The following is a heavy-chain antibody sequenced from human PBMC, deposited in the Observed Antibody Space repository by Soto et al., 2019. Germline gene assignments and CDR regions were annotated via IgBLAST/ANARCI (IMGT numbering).Heavy chain of an antibody. D-gene: IGHD3-10*01. CDR1: GGTFSSYA. J-gene: IGHJ6*02. CDR2: IIPIFGTA. CDR3: ARNPYYGSGSYYSAYYYYGMDV. V-gene: IGHV1-69*13. Sequence: GASVKVSCKASGGTFSSYAISWVRQAPGQGLEWMGRIIPIFGTANYAQKFQGRVTITADESTSTAYMELSSLRSEDTAVYYCARNPYYGSGSYYSAYYYYGMDVWGQGTTVTVSS.